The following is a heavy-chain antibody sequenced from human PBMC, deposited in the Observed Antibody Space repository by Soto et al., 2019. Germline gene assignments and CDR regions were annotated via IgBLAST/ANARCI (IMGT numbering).Heavy chain of an antibody. CDR2: ISGSGGST. J-gene: IGHJ5*02. CDR1: GFTFSSYA. V-gene: IGHV3-23*01. CDR3: AKDGWSGYLHSYWFDP. D-gene: IGHD5-12*01. Sequence: GGSLRLSCAASGFTFSSYAMSWVRQAPGKGLEWVSAISGSGGSTYYADSVKGRFTISRDNSKNTLYLQMNSLRAEDTAVYYCAKDGWSGYLHSYWFDPWGQGTLVTVSS.